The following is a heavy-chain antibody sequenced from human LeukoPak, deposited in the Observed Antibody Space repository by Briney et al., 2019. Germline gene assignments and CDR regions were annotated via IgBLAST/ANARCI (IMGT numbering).Heavy chain of an antibody. V-gene: IGHV1-2*02. CDR2: INPNSGGT. D-gene: IGHD6-13*01. CDR3: ARLAAAGYEDYFDY. CDR1: GYTFTGYY. J-gene: IGHJ4*02. Sequence: AASVKVSCKASGYTFTGYYMHWVRQAPGQGLEWMGWINPNSGGTNYAQSFQGRVTMTRDTSISTAYMELSRLRSDDTAVYYCARLAAAGYEDYFDYWGQGTLVTVSS.